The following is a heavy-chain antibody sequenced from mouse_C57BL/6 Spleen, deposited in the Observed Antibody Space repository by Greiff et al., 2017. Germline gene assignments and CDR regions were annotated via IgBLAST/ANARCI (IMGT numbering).Heavy chain of an antibody. V-gene: IGHV1-76*01. CDR2: IYPGSGNT. CDR1: GYTFTDYY. CDR3: ARRELGGAWFAY. Sequence: QVQLQQSGAELVRPGASVKLSCKASGYTFTDYYINWVKQRPGQGLEWIARIYPGSGNTYYNEKFKGKATLTAEKSSSTAYMQLSSLTSEDSAVYFCARRELGGAWFAYWGQGTLVTVSA. D-gene: IGHD4-1*01. J-gene: IGHJ3*01.